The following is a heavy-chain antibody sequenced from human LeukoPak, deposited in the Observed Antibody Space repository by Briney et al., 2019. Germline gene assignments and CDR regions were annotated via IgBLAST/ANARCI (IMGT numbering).Heavy chain of an antibody. CDR3: ARDAQSGYDSYLYNWFAP. CDR2: ISAYNGNT. D-gene: IGHD5-12*01. V-gene: IGHV1-18*01. J-gene: IGHJ5*02. CDR1: GYTFTSYG. Sequence: ASVKVSCKASGYTFTSYGISWVRQAPGQGLEWMGWISAYNGNTNYAQKLQGRVTITTDTSTSTAYMELRSLRSDDTAVYYCARDAQSGYDSYLYNWFAPWGQGTLVTVSS.